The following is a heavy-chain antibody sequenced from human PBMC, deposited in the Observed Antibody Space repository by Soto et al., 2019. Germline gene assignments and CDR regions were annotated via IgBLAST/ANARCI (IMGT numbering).Heavy chain of an antibody. CDR1: GGSVSSGGYY. D-gene: IGHD3-22*01. V-gene: IGHV4-31*03. J-gene: IGHJ5*02. Sequence: QVQLQESGPGLVKPSQTLSLTCTVSGGSVSSGGYYWSWIRQHPGKGLEWIGYIYYSGSTYYNPSLKIRVTISVDTSKNQFVLKLSSVTAADTAVYYCARSPMIGWFDPWGQGTLVTVSS. CDR3: ARSPMIGWFDP. CDR2: IYYSGST.